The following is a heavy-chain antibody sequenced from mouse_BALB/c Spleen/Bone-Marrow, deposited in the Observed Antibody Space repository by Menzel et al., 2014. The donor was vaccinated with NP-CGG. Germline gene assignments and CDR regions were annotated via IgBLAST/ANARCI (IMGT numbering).Heavy chain of an antibody. CDR3: ARSADWYFDV. Sequence: ESGPGLGQPSQSLSLTCTVTGYSITSDYAWNWIRQFPGNKLEWMDYISYSGSTSYNPSLKSRISITRDTSKNQFFLQLNSVTAEDTATYYCARSADWYFDVWGATATVDVSS. J-gene: IGHJ1*01. CDR2: ISYSGST. V-gene: IGHV3-2*02. CDR1: GYSITSDYA.